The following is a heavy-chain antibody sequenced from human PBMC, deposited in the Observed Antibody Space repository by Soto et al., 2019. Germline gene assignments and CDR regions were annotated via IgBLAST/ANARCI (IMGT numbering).Heavy chain of an antibody. V-gene: IGHV4-39*01. D-gene: IGHD2-2*01. Sequence: SETLSLTCTVSGGSISSSSYYWGWIRQPPGKGLEWIGSIYYSGSTYYNPSLKSRVTITVDTSKNQFSLKLSSVTAADTAVYYCARLIRPKYCSSTSCFDYWGQGTLVTVSS. J-gene: IGHJ4*02. CDR1: GGSISSSSYY. CDR2: IYYSGST. CDR3: ARLIRPKYCSSTSCFDY.